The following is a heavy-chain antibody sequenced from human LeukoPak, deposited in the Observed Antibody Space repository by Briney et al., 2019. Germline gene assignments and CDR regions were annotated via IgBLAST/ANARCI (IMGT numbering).Heavy chain of an antibody. CDR3: TKVTGSGSYLADAFDI. CDR1: GLTFSSYG. J-gene: IGHJ3*02. V-gene: IGHV3-23*01. Sequence: GGSLRLSCAASGLTFSSYGMNWVRQAPGKGLEGVSAISGSGDSTYHADSVRGRFTVSRDNSKNTLYLQMKSLSAEDTAVYYCTKVTGSGSYLADAFDIWGHGTVVTVFS. CDR2: ISGSGDST. D-gene: IGHD3-10*01.